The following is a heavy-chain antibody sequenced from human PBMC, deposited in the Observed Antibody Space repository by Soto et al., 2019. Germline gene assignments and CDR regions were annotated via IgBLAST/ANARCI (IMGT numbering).Heavy chain of an antibody. J-gene: IGHJ4*02. CDR3: ARKVIEPDY. CDR1: GYSISSGYY. Sequence: SETLSLTCAVSGYSISSGYYWGWIRQPPGKGLEWIGSIYHSGSTYYNPSLKSRVTISVDTSKNQLSLKLSSVTAADTAVYYCARKVIEPDYWGQGTLVTVSS. V-gene: IGHV4-38-2*01. CDR2: IYHSGST.